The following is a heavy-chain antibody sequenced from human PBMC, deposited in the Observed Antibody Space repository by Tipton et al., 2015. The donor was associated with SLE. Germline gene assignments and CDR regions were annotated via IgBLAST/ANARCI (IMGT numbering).Heavy chain of an antibody. D-gene: IGHD3-22*01. J-gene: IGHJ3*01. Sequence: GSLRLSCAASGFTFSSSAMSWVRQGPGKGLEWVSIISTGGRSTYYADTVKGRFPISRDNSKTTLYLQMNSLRAEDTAVYYCAGAGGWDYYDNSGYVDAFNLWGQGTMVTVSS. CDR1: GFTFSSSA. CDR2: ISTGGRST. CDR3: AGAGGWDYYDNSGYVDAFNL. V-gene: IGHV3-23*01.